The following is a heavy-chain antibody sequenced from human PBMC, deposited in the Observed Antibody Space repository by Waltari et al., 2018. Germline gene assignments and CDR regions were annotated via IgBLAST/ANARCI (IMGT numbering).Heavy chain of an antibody. Sequence: VQLVQSGAEVKNPGASLRVSCKVSGHTLSELSIHWVRQPPGKGLEWMGGFYADDGASFDAQKFQGRLTRTEDTSTDTAYMELTSLTSEDTAVYYCAIGGGGSRLPRWGQGTLITVSS. CDR3: AIGGGGSRLPR. CDR2: FYADDGAS. CDR1: GHTLSELS. V-gene: IGHV1-24*01. J-gene: IGHJ4*02. D-gene: IGHD2-15*01.